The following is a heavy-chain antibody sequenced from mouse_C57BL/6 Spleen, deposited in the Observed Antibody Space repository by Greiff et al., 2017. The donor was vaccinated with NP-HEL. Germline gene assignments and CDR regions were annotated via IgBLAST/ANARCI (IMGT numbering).Heavy chain of an antibody. CDR1: GYTFTDYE. CDR2: IDPETGGT. CDR3: TRWGGLPYYFDY. Sequence: QVQLQQSGAELVRPGASVTLSCKASGYTFTDYEMHWVKQTPVHGLEWIGAIDPETGGTAYNQKFKGKAILTADKSSSTAYMELRSLTSEDSAVYYCTRWGGLPYYFDYWGQGTTLTVSS. D-gene: IGHD3-3*01. J-gene: IGHJ2*01. V-gene: IGHV1-15*01.